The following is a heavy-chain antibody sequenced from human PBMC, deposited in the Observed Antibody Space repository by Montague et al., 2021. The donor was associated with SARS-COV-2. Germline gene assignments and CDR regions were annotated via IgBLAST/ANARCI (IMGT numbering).Heavy chain of an antibody. D-gene: IGHD3-3*01. CDR3: ARDQAAKISFKGAFDI. CDR1: GGSISSYY. Sequence: SETLSLTCTVPGGSISSYYWNWIRETPGKGLEWIGYIYYGGTTNYNPSLKSRVTISLDTPKNQFSLNLNSVTAADTAIYYCARDQAAKISFKGAFDIWGQGRMVTVSS. V-gene: IGHV4-59*01. J-gene: IGHJ3*02. CDR2: IYYGGTT.